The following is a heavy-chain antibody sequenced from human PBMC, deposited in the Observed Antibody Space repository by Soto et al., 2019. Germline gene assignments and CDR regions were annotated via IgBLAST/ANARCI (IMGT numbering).Heavy chain of an antibody. Sequence: PGGSLRLSCAASGFTFSSYWMSWVRQAPGKGLEWVANIKQDGSEKYYVDSVKGRFTISRDNAKNSLYLQMNSLRAEDTAVYYCARDYYDSSGYSPYFDYWGQGTLVTVSS. V-gene: IGHV3-7*01. CDR2: IKQDGSEK. D-gene: IGHD3-22*01. CDR3: ARDYYDSSGYSPYFDY. CDR1: GFTFSSYW. J-gene: IGHJ4*02.